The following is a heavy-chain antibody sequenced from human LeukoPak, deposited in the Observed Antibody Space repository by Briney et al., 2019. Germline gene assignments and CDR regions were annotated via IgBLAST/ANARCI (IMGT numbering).Heavy chain of an antibody. J-gene: IGHJ4*02. CDR1: GYTFTGYY. D-gene: IGHD4-23*01. Sequence: GASVKVSCKASGYTFTGYYMHWVRQAPGQGLEWMGWINPNSGATNYAQKFQGRVTMTSDTSISTAYMELSRLRSDNTAVYYCARDLYGGTSATFDYWGQGTLVTVSS. CDR2: INPNSGAT. CDR3: ARDLYGGTSATFDY. V-gene: IGHV1-2*02.